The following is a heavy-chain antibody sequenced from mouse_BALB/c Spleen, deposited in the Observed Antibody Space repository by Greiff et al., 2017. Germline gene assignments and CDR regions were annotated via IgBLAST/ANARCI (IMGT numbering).Heavy chain of an antibody. Sequence: EVKLVESGGGLVQPGGSLRLSCATSGFTFTDYYMSWVRQPPGKALEWLGFIRNKANGYTTEYSASVKGRFTISRDNSQSILYLQMNTLRAEDSATYYCARSITTPYYYAMDYWGQGTSVTVSS. CDR3: ARSITTPYYYAMDY. CDR1: GFTFTDYY. J-gene: IGHJ4*01. D-gene: IGHD1-1*01. CDR2: IRNKANGYTT. V-gene: IGHV7-3*02.